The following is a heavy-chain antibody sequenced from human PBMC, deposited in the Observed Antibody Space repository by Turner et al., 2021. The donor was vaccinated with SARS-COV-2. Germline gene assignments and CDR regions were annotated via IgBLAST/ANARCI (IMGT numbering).Heavy chain of an antibody. Sequence: EVQLVESGGGLVKPGGSLRLSWAASGFTFSSYTMYWVRQAPGKGLEWVSAISSSSSYIYYADSVKGRFTISRDHAKNSLYLQMNSLRAEDTAVYYCARGTYYYDSSVYSGTNWFDPWGQGTLVTVSS. V-gene: IGHV3-21*01. CDR1: GFTFSSYT. CDR3: ARGTYYYDSSVYSGTNWFDP. CDR2: ISSSSSYI. D-gene: IGHD3-22*01. J-gene: IGHJ5*02.